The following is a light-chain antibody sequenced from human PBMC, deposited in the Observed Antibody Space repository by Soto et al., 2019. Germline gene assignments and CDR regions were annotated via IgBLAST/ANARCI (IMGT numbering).Light chain of an antibody. V-gene: IGKV3-20*01. CDR3: QQYGSSPLT. J-gene: IGKJ4*01. CDR2: GAS. CDR1: QSVSSSY. Sequence: EIVLTQSPGTLSLSPGERATLSCRASQSVSSSYLAWYQQKPGQAPRLLIYGASSRATGIPDRFSGSGSGTDFTLTISRLEPVDFAVYYCQQYGSSPLTFCGGTKVEIK.